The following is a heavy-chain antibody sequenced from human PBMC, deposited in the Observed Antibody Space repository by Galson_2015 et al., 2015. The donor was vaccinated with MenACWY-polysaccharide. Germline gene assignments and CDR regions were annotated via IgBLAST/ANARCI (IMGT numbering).Heavy chain of an antibody. V-gene: IGHV3-23*01. J-gene: IGHJ4*02. D-gene: IGHD2-2*01. Sequence: SLRLSCAASGFTFSNYAMSWVRQAPGKGLGWVSTIGGSGSNTHYADSVKGRFTISRDNSKNTLSLQMNSLRAKDTAVYYCARVRYSTGKYQFDYWGQGTLVAVSS. CDR3: ARVRYSTGKYQFDY. CDR1: GFTFSNYA. CDR2: IGGSGSNT.